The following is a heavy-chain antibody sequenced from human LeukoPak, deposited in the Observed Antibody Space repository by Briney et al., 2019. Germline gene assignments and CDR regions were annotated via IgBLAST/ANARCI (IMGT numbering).Heavy chain of an antibody. J-gene: IGHJ4*02. Sequence: GASVKVSCKASGGTFSSYAISWVRHAPGQGLEWMGRIIPIFGTANYAQKFQRRVTITTDESTSTAYMELSSLSFDDTAVYYCATDMARGVNADYWGQGTLVTVSS. V-gene: IGHV1-69*05. CDR1: GGTFSSYA. D-gene: IGHD3-10*01. CDR3: ATDMARGVNADY. CDR2: IIPIFGTA.